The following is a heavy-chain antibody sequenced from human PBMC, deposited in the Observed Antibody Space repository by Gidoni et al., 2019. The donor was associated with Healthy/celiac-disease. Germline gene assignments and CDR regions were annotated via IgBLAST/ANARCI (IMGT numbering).Heavy chain of an antibody. Sequence: EVQLVESGGGLVKPGGFLRLSCAASGFTFSNAWMSWVRQAPGKGLEWVGRIKSKTDGGTTDYAAPVKGRFTISRDDSKNTLYLQMNSLKTEDTAVYYCTTFLSGGYDFWSGYQYWGQGTLVTVSS. CDR1: GFTFSNAW. CDR3: TTFLSGGYDFWSGYQY. J-gene: IGHJ4*02. D-gene: IGHD3-3*01. V-gene: IGHV3-15*01. CDR2: IKSKTDGGTT.